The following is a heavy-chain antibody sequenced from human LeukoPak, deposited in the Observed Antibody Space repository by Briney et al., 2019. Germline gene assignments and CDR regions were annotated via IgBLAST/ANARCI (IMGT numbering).Heavy chain of an antibody. J-gene: IGHJ6*03. D-gene: IGHD2-8*02. V-gene: IGHV1-2*02. CDR3: ARTVAPHYCTGGVCYYYYYYMDV. CDR1: GYTLTGYY. CDR2: INPNSGGT. Sequence: ASVKVSCKASGYTLTGYYMHWVRQAPGQGLEWMGWINPNSGGTNYAQKFQGRVTMTRDTSISTAYMEPSRLRSDDTAVYYCARTVAPHYCTGGVCYYYYYYMDVWGKGTTVTVSS.